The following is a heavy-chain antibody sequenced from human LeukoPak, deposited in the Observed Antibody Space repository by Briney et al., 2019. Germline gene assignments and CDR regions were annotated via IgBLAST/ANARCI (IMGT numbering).Heavy chain of an antibody. V-gene: IGHV3-15*01. CDR1: GFTFSNAW. D-gene: IGHD5-12*01. Sequence: PGGSLRLSCADSGFTFSNAWMSWVRQAPGKGLEWVGRIKSKTDGGTTDYAAPVKGRFTISRDNSKNTLYLQMNSLRADDTALYYCAKGSGYEAQYYYYYMDVWGKGTTVTISS. CDR3: AKGSGYEAQYYYYYMDV. J-gene: IGHJ6*03. CDR2: IKSKTDGGTT.